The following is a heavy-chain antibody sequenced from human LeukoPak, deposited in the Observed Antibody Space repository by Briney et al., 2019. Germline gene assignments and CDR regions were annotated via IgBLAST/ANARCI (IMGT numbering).Heavy chain of an antibody. V-gene: IGHV4-4*07. CDR3: ARGHPLEWLLLFDY. J-gene: IGHJ4*02. CDR1: GGSISSYY. CDR2: IYTSEST. Sequence: SETLSLTCTVSGGSISSYYWSWIRQPAGKGLEWIGRIYTSESTNYNPSLKSRVTMSVDTSKNQFSLKLSSVTAADTAVYYCARGHPLEWLLLFDYWGQGTLVTVSS. D-gene: IGHD3-3*01.